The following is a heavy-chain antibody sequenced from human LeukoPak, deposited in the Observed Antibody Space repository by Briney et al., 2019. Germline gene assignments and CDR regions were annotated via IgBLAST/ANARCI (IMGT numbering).Heavy chain of an antibody. Sequence: PGRSLRLSFAASGFTFNEYGLHWVRQAPGKGLEWVSGISWNSGSIGYADSVKGRFTISRDNAKSSLYLQMNSLRAEDMALYYCAKDAAPRYSTTTRFDYWGQGTLVTVSS. D-gene: IGHD3-16*02. CDR1: GFTFNEYG. CDR3: AKDAAPRYSTTTRFDY. V-gene: IGHV3-9*03. CDR2: ISWNSGSI. J-gene: IGHJ4*02.